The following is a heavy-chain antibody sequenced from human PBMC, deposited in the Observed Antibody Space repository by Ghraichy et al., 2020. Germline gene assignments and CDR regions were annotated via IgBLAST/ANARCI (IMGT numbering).Heavy chain of an antibody. V-gene: IGHV4-34*01. CDR1: GGSFSGYY. CDR2: INHSGST. Sequence: SETLSLTCAVYGGSFSGYYWSWIRQPPGKGLEWIGEINHSGSTNYNPSLKSRVTISVDTSKNQFSLKLSSVTAADTAVYYCARDLLVYYDFWSGTGRKPGGMDVWGQGTTVTVSS. D-gene: IGHD3-3*01. J-gene: IGHJ6*02. CDR3: ARDLLVYYDFWSGTGRKPGGMDV.